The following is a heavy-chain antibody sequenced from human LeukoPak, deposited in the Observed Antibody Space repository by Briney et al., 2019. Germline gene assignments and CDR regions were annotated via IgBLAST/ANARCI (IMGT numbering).Heavy chain of an antibody. V-gene: IGHV3-23*01. CDR2: ITGSGGFT. CDR3: AKLNEQQLELFFGAFDI. D-gene: IGHD6-13*01. Sequence: GGSLRLSCAASGFNFRSYAMSWVRQTPGKGLEWVSAITGSGGFTYYADSVKGRCTISRDNFKNTLFLQMNSLRAEDTAVYYCAKLNEQQLELFFGAFDIWGQGTMVTVSS. J-gene: IGHJ3*02. CDR1: GFNFRSYA.